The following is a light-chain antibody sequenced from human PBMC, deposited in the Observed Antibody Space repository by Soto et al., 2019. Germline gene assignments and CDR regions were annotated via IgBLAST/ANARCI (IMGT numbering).Light chain of an antibody. CDR3: AAWDVSLVV. CDR2: SDN. J-gene: IGLJ2*01. Sequence: QSVLTQPPSACGNPGQRVTISCSGSSSNIGTNTVIWYQQLPGAAPKLLIYSDNQRPSGVPDRFSGSKSGTSASLTISGLQSEDEADYYCAAWDVSLVVFGGGTKLTVL. CDR1: SSNIGTNT. V-gene: IGLV1-44*01.